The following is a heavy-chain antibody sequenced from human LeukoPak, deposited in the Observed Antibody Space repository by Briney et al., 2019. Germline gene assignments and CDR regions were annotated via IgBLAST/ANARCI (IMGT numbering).Heavy chain of an antibody. CDR2: IRYDGSNK. V-gene: IGHV3-30*02. J-gene: IGHJ4*02. D-gene: IGHD5-18*01. CDR3: AKHRGYSYGGYYFDN. CDR1: GFTFSSYG. Sequence: GGSLRLSCAASGFTFSSYGMHWVRQAPGKGLEWVAFIRYDGSNKYYADSVKGRFTISRDNSKNTLYLQMNSLRAEDAAVFYCAKHRGYSYGGYYFDNWGQGTLVTVSS.